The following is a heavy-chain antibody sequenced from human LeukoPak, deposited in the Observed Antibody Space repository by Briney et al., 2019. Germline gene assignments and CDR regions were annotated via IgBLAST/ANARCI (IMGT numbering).Heavy chain of an antibody. CDR1: GGTFSSYA. CDR2: IIPIFGTA. D-gene: IGHD3-22*01. V-gene: IGHV1-69*13. CDR3: ARDQDSSGYYYYFDY. Sequence: GASVKVSCKASGGTFSSYAISWVRQAPGQGLEWMGGIIPIFGTANYAQKFQGRVTITADESTSTAYMELSSLRSEDTAVYYCARDQDSSGYYYYFDYWGQGTLVTVSS. J-gene: IGHJ4*02.